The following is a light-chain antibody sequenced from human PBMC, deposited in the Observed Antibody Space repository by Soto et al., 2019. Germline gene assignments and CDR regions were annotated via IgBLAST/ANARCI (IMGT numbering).Light chain of an antibody. J-gene: IGLJ3*02. CDR3: AAWHDSLNGQV. CDR1: SSNIGSNT. CDR2: SNN. Sequence: QSVLTQPPSASGTPGQRVTIYCSGSSSNIGSNTVNWYQQLPVTAPKLLIYSNNQRPSGVPDRFSGSKSGTSASLAISGLQSEDEADYYCAAWHDSLNGQVFGGGTKLTVL. V-gene: IGLV1-44*01.